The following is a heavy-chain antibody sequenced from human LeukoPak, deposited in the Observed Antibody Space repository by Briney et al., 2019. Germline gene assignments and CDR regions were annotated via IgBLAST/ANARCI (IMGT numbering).Heavy chain of an antibody. CDR1: GFTFSSYW. CDR2: INSDGSST. CDR3: ARRAAALGAFDY. D-gene: IGHD6-13*01. V-gene: IGHV3-74*01. J-gene: IGHJ4*02. Sequence: GGSLRLSCAASGFTFSSYWMRWVRQAPGKGLVWVSRINSDGSSTSYADSVKGRFTISRDNAKNTLYLQMNSLRAEDTAVYYCARRAAALGAFDYWGPGTLVTVSS.